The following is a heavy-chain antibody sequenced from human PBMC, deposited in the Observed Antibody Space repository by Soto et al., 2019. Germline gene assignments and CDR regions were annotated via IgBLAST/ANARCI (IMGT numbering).Heavy chain of an antibody. D-gene: IGHD2-8*01. CDR1: GGSSNSGGYY. CDR3: ASPNRARYDY. Sequence: PSETLSLTSTVSGGSSNSGGYYWSWIRQLPGKGLEWIGCIYYSGTTYYNPSLKSRVTISVDKAKNQFSLKLTSVTAADTAVYYCASPNRARYDYWGQGTLVTVSS. V-gene: IGHV4-31*03. CDR2: IYYSGTT. J-gene: IGHJ4*02.